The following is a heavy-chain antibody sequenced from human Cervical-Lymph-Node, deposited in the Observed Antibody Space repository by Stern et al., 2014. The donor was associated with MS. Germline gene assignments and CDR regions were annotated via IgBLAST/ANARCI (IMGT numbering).Heavy chain of an antibody. V-gene: IGHV2-5*02. CDR3: VHPTKAASTSFDQ. D-gene: IGHD6-13*01. CDR1: GFSLSTRGVG. J-gene: IGHJ4*02. CDR2: IYWDADT. Sequence: QVTLKESGPTLVKPTQTLTLTCTFSGFSLSTRGVGVGWIRQPPGKALEXLALIYWDADTRYSPSLKSRLTITKDTSKSQVVLTLTNVDPADTATYYCVHPTKAASTSFDQWGQGTLVTVSS.